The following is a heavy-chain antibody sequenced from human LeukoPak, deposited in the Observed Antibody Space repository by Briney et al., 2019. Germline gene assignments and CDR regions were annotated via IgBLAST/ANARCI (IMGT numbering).Heavy chain of an antibody. CDR3: ARDSSGWYLVYYFDY. Sequence: PGGSLRLSCAASGFTFSSYWMSWVRQAPGKGLEWVANIKQDGSEKYYVDSVKGRFTISRDNVKNSLYLQMNSLRAEDTAVYYCARDSSGWYLVYYFDYWGQGTLVTVSS. J-gene: IGHJ4*02. D-gene: IGHD6-19*01. CDR1: GFTFSSYW. CDR2: IKQDGSEK. V-gene: IGHV3-7*01.